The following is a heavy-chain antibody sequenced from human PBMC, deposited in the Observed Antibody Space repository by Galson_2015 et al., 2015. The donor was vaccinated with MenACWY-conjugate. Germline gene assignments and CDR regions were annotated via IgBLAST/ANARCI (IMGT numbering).Heavy chain of an antibody. Sequence: SLRLSCAGSASTFSNAYMSWVRQAPGKGLEWVGRIKSQTDGGKTDYAAPVKGRFTISRDDSKNTLYLQMNSLKIEDTAVYYCTTHYPDSWGGPLSHFYMDVWGKGTTVTDSS. J-gene: IGHJ6*03. CDR3: TTHYPDSWGGPLSHFYMDV. V-gene: IGHV3-15*01. D-gene: IGHD2-21*01. CDR1: ASTFSNAY. CDR2: IKSQTDGGKT.